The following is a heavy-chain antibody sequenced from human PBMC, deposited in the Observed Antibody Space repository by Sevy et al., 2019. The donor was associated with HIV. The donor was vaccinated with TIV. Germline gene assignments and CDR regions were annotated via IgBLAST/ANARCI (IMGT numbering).Heavy chain of an antibody. J-gene: IGHJ5*02. V-gene: IGHV1-18*01. D-gene: IGHD3-16*01. CDR3: ARVVGGRLYNGRFDP. CDR2: ISPFHGNT. CDR1: GYSFTTYA. Sequence: ASVKVSCKASGYSFTTYAITWVRQAPGQGLEWMGWISPFHGNTNYAQKLQGRVSMTTDTSTSTAYMELTSLRSDDTAVYYCARVVGGRLYNGRFDPWGQGTLVTVSS.